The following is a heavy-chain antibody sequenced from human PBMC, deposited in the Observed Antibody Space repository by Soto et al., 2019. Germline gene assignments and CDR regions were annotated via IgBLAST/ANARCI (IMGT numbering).Heavy chain of an antibody. CDR3: ARHAYDSSGYYYVGGMDV. Sequence: GESLKISCKGSGYSFTSYWIGWVRQMPGKGLEWMGIIYPGDSDTRYSPSFQGQVTISAVKSISTAYLQWSSLKASDTAMYYCARHAYDSSGYYYVGGMDVWGQGTTVTVSS. J-gene: IGHJ6*02. CDR2: IYPGDSDT. V-gene: IGHV5-51*01. D-gene: IGHD3-22*01. CDR1: GYSFTSYW.